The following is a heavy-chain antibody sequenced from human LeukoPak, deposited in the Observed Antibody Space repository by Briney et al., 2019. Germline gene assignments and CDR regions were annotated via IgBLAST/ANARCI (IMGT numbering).Heavy chain of an antibody. D-gene: IGHD1-1*01. CDR3: ARDPENGALDI. CDR1: GLSFSSYW. CDR2: IDPTGGVI. J-gene: IGHJ3*02. Sequence: GGSLRLSCAASGLSFSSYWMSWVRQAPGKGLEWVADIDPTGGVIVYVDSVKGRFTISRDDAKSSVYLQMSGLRAEDSAAYYCARDPENGALDIWGQGTMVTVSS. V-gene: IGHV3-7*01.